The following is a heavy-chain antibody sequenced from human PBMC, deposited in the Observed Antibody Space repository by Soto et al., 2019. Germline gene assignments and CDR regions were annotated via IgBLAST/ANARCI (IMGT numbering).Heavy chain of an antibody. V-gene: IGHV3-30*18. CDR2: ISYDGSNK. CDR3: AKDFSSLELRFHGMDV. D-gene: IGHD1-7*01. CDR1: GFTFSSYG. J-gene: IGHJ6*02. Sequence: LRLSCAASGFTFSSYGMHWVRQAPGKGLEWVAVISYDGSNKYYADSVKGRFTISRDNSKNTLYLQMNSLRAEDTAVYYCAKDFSSLELRFHGMDVWGQGTTVTVSS.